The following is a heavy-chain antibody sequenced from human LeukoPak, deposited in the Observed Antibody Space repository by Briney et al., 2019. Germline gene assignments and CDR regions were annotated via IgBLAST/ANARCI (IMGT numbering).Heavy chain of an antibody. J-gene: IGHJ5*02. V-gene: IGHV1-69*01. Sequence: GSSVKVSCKASGGTFSSYAISWVRQAPGQGLEWMGGIIPIFGTANYAQKFQGRVTITADESTGTAYMELSSLRSDDTAVYNCARVVTPRYCSTPSCYWKGWFDPWGQGTLVTVSS. CDR1: GGTFSSYA. D-gene: IGHD2-2*01. CDR2: IIPIFGTA. CDR3: ARVVTPRYCSTPSCYWKGWFDP.